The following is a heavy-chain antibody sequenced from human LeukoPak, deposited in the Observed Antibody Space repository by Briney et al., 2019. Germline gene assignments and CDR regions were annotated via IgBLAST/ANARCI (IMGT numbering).Heavy chain of an antibody. V-gene: IGHV4-4*09. D-gene: IGHD3-16*01. CDR2: KYASGSS. Sequence: SETLSLTCTVSGGSIGFSYWSWIRQSPGKGLEWIGYKYASGSSNYNPSLKSRVTLSIDTSKSQFSLKLRSATAADTAVYYFARHGGGVRSPFAYWGQGTVVTVSS. CDR1: GGSIGFSY. J-gene: IGHJ4*02. CDR3: ARHGGGVRSPFAY.